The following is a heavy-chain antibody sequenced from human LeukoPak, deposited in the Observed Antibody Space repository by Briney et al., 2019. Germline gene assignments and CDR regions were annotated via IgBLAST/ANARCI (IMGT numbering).Heavy chain of an antibody. CDR1: GGSFSGYY. D-gene: IGHD3-3*01. J-gene: IGHJ6*04. CDR2: INHSGST. V-gene: IGHV4-34*01. Sequence: PSETLSLTCAVYGGSFSGYYWSWIRQPPGKGLEWIGEINHSGSTNYNPSLKSRVTISVDTSKNQFSLKLSSVTAADTAVYYCARGQGRFLEWLLDVWGKGTTVTVSS. CDR3: ARGQGRFLEWLLDV.